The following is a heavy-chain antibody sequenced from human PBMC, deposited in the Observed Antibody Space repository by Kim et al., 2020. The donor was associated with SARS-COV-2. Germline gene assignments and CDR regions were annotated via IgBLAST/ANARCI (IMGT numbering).Heavy chain of an antibody. CDR3: TKARSIAVAGFDY. V-gene: IGHV3-9*01. Sequence: GGSLRLSCAASGFTFDDYGMHWVRQAPGKGLEWVSGISWNSGTIGYADSVKGRFTISRDNAKNSLYLQMNSLRADDTAFYYCTKARSIAVAGFDYWGQG. D-gene: IGHD6-19*01. CDR1: GFTFDDYG. J-gene: IGHJ4*02. CDR2: ISWNSGTI.